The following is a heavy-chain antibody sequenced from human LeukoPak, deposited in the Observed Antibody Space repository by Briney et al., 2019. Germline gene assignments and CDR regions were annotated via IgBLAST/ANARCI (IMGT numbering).Heavy chain of an antibody. J-gene: IGHJ4*02. CDR3: AKRGVVIRVILVGFHKEAYYFDS. D-gene: IGHD3-22*01. Sequence: GGSLRLSCAASGFTFSSYCMSWVRQAPGKGLEWVAGISDSGRSTNYADSVKGRFTISRDNPKNTLYLQMNSLRAEDTAVYFCAKRGVVIRVILVGFHKEAYYFDSWGQGALVAVSS. CDR1: GFTFSSYC. CDR2: ISDSGRST. V-gene: IGHV3-23*01.